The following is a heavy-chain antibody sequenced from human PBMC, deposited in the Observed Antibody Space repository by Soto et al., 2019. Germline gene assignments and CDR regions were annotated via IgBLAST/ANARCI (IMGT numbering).Heavy chain of an antibody. D-gene: IGHD4-17*01. Sequence: GGSLRLSCAASGFTFSSYAMHWVRQAPGKGLEYVSAISSNGGSTYHANSVKGRFTISRDNSKNTLYLQMGSLRAEDMAVYYCARAEYGDYEDQYYFDYWGQGTLVTVSS. CDR2: ISSNGGST. J-gene: IGHJ4*02. V-gene: IGHV3-64*01. CDR3: ARAEYGDYEDQYYFDY. CDR1: GFTFSSYA.